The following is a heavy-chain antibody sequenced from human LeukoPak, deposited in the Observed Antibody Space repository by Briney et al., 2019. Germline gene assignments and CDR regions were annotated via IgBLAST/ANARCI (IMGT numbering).Heavy chain of an antibody. D-gene: IGHD1-26*01. V-gene: IGHV3-74*01. J-gene: IGHJ4*02. Sequence: GGSLRLSCAASGFTFSNDWMHWVRQLPGKGLVWVSRINTDGSTTTYADSVKGRFTISRDNAKNTLYLQMNSLRVEDTAVYYCARGRGGSYHYWGQGTLVTVSS. CDR2: INTDGSTT. CDR3: ARGRGGSYHY. CDR1: GFTFSNDW.